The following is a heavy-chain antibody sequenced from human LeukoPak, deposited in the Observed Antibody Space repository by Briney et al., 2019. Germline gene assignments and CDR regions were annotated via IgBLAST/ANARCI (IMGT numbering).Heavy chain of an antibody. CDR3: AKDIATYSSGWYITYYYYGMDV. CDR2: ISGSGGST. D-gene: IGHD6-19*01. CDR1: GFTFSSYA. Sequence: GGSLRLSCAASGFTFSSYAMSWVRPAPGKGLEWVSAISGSGGSTYYADSVKGRFTISRDNSKNTLYLQMNSLRAEDTAVYYCAKDIATYSSGWYITYYYYGMDVWGQGTTVTVSS. V-gene: IGHV3-23*01. J-gene: IGHJ6*02.